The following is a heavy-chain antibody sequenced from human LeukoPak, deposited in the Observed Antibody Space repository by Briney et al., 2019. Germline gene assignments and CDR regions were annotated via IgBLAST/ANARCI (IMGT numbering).Heavy chain of an antibody. D-gene: IGHD2-15*01. J-gene: IGHJ4*02. CDR2: ISAYNGNT. CDR1: GYTFTSYG. Sequence: GASVKVSCKASGYTFTSYGISWVRQAPGQGLEWMGWISAYNGNTNYAQKLQGRVTMTTDTSTSTAYMELRSLRSDDTAVYYCARDLDIVVVVAANPSGYWGQGTLVTVSS. CDR3: ARDLDIVVVVAANPSGY. V-gene: IGHV1-18*01.